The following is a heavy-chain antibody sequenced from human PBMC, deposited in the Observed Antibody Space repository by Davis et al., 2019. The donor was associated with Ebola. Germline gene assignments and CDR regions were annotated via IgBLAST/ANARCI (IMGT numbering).Heavy chain of an antibody. J-gene: IGHJ2*01. CDR3: ARDGDNWNYTPTGYWYFDL. CDR2: INAGNGNT. D-gene: IGHD1-7*01. V-gene: IGHV1-3*01. CDR1: GYIFTSYA. Sequence: AASVKVSCKASGYIFTSYAMHWVRQAPGQRLEWMGWINAGNGNTKYSQKFQGRVTITRDTSASTAYMELSSLRSEDTAVYYCARDGDNWNYTPTGYWYFDLWGRGTLVTVSS.